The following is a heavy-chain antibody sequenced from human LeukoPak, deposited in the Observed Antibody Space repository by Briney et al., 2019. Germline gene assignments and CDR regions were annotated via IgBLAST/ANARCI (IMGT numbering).Heavy chain of an antibody. J-gene: IGHJ6*02. CDR2: ISGSGGST. Sequence: GGSLRLSCAASGFTFSSYAMSWVRPAPGKGLEWVSAISGSGGSTYYADSVKGRFTISRDNSKNTLYLQMNSLRAEDTAVYYCAKTFSVAGDYYYYGMDVWGQGTTVTVSS. V-gene: IGHV3-23*01. CDR1: GFTFSSYA. D-gene: IGHD6-19*01. CDR3: AKTFSVAGDYYYYGMDV.